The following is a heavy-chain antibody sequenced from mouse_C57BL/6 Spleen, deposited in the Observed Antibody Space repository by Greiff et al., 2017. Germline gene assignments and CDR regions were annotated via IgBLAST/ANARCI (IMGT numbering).Heavy chain of an antibody. Sequence: VQLQQSGPVLVKPGASVKMSCKASGYTFTDYYMNWVKQSHGKSLEWIGVINPYNGGTSYNQKFKGKATLTVDKSSSTAYMELNSLTSEDSAVYYCASGDRWLLHWFAYWGQGTLVTVSA. J-gene: IGHJ3*01. CDR3: ASGDRWLLHWFAY. CDR2: INPYNGGT. D-gene: IGHD2-3*01. CDR1: GYTFTDYY. V-gene: IGHV1-19*01.